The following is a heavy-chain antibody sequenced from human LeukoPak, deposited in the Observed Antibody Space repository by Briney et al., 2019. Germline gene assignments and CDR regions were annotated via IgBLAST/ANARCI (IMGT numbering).Heavy chain of an antibody. CDR1: GYTFTGYY. CDR3: LRYQLLLNWFDP. CDR2: INPNSGGT. D-gene: IGHD2-2*01. J-gene: IGHJ5*02. V-gene: IGHV1-2*02. Sequence: ASVKVSCKASGYTFTGYYMHWVRQAPGQGLEWMGWINPNSGGTNYAQKFQGRVTMTRDTSISTTYMELSRLRSDDTAVHYCLRYQLLLNWFDPWGQGTLVTVSS.